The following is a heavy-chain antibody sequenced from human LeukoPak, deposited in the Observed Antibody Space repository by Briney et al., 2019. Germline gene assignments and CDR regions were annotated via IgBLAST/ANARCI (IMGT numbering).Heavy chain of an antibody. J-gene: IGHJ4*02. CDR3: AKGEGTWFGELSHIDY. CDR2: IRYDGSNT. D-gene: IGHD3-10*01. Sequence: GGSLRLSCAASGFTFRTSGMNWVRQAPGKGLEWVAFIRYDGSNTYYADSVKGRFTISRDNSKNTLYLQMNSLRAEDTAVYYCAKGEGTWFGELSHIDYWGQGTLVTVSS. V-gene: IGHV3-30*02. CDR1: GFTFRTSG.